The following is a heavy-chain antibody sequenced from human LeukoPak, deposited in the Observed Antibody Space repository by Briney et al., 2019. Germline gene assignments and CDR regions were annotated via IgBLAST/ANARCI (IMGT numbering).Heavy chain of an antibody. V-gene: IGHV3-7*01. D-gene: IGHD3-9*01. CDR1: GFTFSSYW. Sequence: QAGGSLRLSCAASGFTFSSYWMSWVRQAPGKGLGWVANIKQDGSEKYYVDSVKGRFTISRDNAKNSLYLQMNSLRAEDTAVYYCAGSDTTGYSPREWDYWYFDLWGRGTLVTVSS. CDR2: IKQDGSEK. CDR3: AGSDTTGYSPREWDYWYFDL. J-gene: IGHJ2*01.